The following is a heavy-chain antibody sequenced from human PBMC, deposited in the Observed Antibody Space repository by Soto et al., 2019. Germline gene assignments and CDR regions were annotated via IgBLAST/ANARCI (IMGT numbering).Heavy chain of an antibody. J-gene: IGHJ3*02. CDR3: AGRTVTTYGDAFDI. CDR1: GGSISSYY. Sequence: QVQLQESGPGLVKPSETLSLTCTVSGGSISSYYWSWIRQPPGKGLEWFGYISYSGSTNYNPSLKSRVTISMDTSKNQFSLKLTSVTAADTAVYYYAGRTVTTYGDAFDIWGQGTMVTVSS. D-gene: IGHD4-17*01. V-gene: IGHV4-59*01. CDR2: ISYSGST.